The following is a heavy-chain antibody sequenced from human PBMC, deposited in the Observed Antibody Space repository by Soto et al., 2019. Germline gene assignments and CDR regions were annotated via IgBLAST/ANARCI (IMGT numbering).Heavy chain of an antibody. CDR3: ARDRGLWCGESPVGGMDV. CDR1: GYTFTGYY. Sequence: ASVKVSCKASGYTFTGYYMHWVRQAPGQGLEWMGWINPNSGGTNYAQKFQGWVTMTRDTSISTAYMELSRLRSDDTAVYYCARDRGLWCGESPVGGMDVWGQGTTVTVSS. CDR2: INPNSGGT. J-gene: IGHJ6*02. D-gene: IGHD3-10*01. V-gene: IGHV1-2*04.